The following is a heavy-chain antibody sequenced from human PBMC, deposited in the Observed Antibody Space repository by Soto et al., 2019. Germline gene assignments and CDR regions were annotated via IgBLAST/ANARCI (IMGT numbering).Heavy chain of an antibody. CDR2: IIPIFGTA. D-gene: IGHD3-22*01. V-gene: IGHV1-69*01. CDR1: GGTFSSYA. CDR3: AGYYYDSSGSPPRAFDY. Sequence: QVQLVQSGAEVKKPGSSVKVSCKASGGTFSSYAISWVRQAPGQGLEWMGGIIPIFGTANYAQKFQGRVMITADESTSTAYMGLSSLRSEDTAVYYCAGYYYDSSGSPPRAFDYWGQGTLVTVSS. J-gene: IGHJ4*02.